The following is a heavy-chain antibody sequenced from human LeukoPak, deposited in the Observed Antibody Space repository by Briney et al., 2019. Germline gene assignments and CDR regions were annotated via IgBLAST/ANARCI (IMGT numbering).Heavy chain of an antibody. D-gene: IGHD3-10*01. CDR2: IYYSGTT. Sequence: SETLSLTCTVSGGSISSDSYYWGWIRQPPGKGLEWIGSIYYSGTTYYNPSHKSRVTISVATSKNQFPLKLSSVTAADTALYYCAKHYLGSSYTHGLDCWGQGTLVTVSS. CDR3: AKHYLGSSYTHGLDC. CDR1: GGSISSDSYY. V-gene: IGHV4-39*01. J-gene: IGHJ4*02.